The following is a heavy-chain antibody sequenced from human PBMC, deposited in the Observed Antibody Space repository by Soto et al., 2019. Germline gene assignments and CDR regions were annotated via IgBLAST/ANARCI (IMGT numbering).Heavy chain of an antibody. CDR3: ARDSRALLWFGELYPYGMDV. CDR1: GNTFTRHY. D-gene: IGHD3-10*01. CDR2: INPSGGTT. J-gene: IGHJ6*02. Sequence: QVQLVQSGAGVKKPGASVKVSCTASGNTFTRHYMHWVRQAPGQGLEWMGMINPSGGTTTYAQRFQGRVTMTRDTSTSTVYMELSSLRSEDTAVYYCARDSRALLWFGELYPYGMDVWGQGTTVTVSS. V-gene: IGHV1-46*01.